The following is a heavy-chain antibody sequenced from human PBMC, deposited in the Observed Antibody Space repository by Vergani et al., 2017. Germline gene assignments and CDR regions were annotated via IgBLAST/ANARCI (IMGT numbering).Heavy chain of an antibody. J-gene: IGHJ6*03. CDR2: ISYDGSNK. V-gene: IGHV3-30-3*01. CDR1: GFTFSSYA. D-gene: IGHD3-9*01. Sequence: QVQLVESGGGVVQPGRSLRLSCAASGFTFSSYAMHWVRQAPGKGLEWVAVISYDGSNKYYADSVKGRFTISRDNSKNTLYLQMNSLRAEDTAVYYCARDSSGYYDILTGYYTGDYYYYMDVWGKGTTVTVSS. CDR3: ARDSSGYYDILTGYYTGDYYYYMDV.